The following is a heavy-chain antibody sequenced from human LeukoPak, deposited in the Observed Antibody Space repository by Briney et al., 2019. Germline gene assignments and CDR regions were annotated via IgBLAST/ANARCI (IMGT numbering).Heavy chain of an antibody. CDR3: ASQEEAVWPEPLDY. V-gene: IGHV3-48*01. Sequence: GGSLRLSCAASGFSFSSYSMNWARQSPGKGLEWDSYISSSSSTISYADSVKGRFTISRDNAKNSLYLQMNSLRAEDTAVYYCASQEEAVWPEPLDYWGQGTLVTVSS. CDR2: ISSSSSTI. J-gene: IGHJ4*02. D-gene: IGHD1-14*01. CDR1: GFSFSSYS.